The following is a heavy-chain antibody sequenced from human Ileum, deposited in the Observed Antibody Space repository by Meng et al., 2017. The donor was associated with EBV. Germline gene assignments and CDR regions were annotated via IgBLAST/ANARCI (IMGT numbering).Heavy chain of an antibody. D-gene: IGHD1-26*01. CDR2: ISAYNGNT. J-gene: IGHJ4*02. CDR3: ARVEVGITSGDY. V-gene: IGHV1-18*01. Sequence: QAQLVQSGGEVKKPXASVKVSCKASGYTFTNYGITWVRQAPGQGLEWMGWISAYNGNTNYAQTLQGRLTMTTDTSTSTAYMELRSLRSDDTAVYYCARVEVGITSGDYWGQGTLVNVSS. CDR1: GYTFTNYG.